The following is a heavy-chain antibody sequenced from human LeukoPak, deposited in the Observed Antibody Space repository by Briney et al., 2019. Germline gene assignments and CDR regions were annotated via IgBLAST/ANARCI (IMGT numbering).Heavy chain of an antibody. CDR2: ISYDGSNK. V-gene: IGHV3-30*18. J-gene: IGHJ4*02. CDR1: GFTFSSYG. Sequence: GRSLRLSCAASGFTFSSYGMHWVRQAPGKGLEWVAVISYDGSNKYYADSVKGRFTISRDNSKNTLYLQMNSLRAEDTAVYYCAKVSIAAADDYWGRGTLVTVSS. CDR3: AKVSIAAADDY. D-gene: IGHD6-13*01.